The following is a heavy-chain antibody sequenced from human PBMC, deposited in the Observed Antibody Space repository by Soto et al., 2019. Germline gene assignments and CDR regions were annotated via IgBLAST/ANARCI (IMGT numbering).Heavy chain of an antibody. Sequence: SETLSLTCTVSGGSVSSGSYYWIWIRHPPGKGLEYIGYLYYSGSTNYDPSLKSRVTISVDTPKNQFSLKLSSVTAADTAIYYCARGQAFWTGYYRMPYYFDYWGQGTLVTVSS. D-gene: IGHD3-3*01. J-gene: IGHJ4*02. CDR3: ARGQAFWTGYYRMPYYFDY. V-gene: IGHV4-61*01. CDR1: GGSVSSGSYY. CDR2: LYYSGST.